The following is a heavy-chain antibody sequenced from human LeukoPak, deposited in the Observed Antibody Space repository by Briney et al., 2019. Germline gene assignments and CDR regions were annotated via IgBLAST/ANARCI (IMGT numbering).Heavy chain of an antibody. J-gene: IGHJ4*02. D-gene: IGHD5-12*01. CDR1: GFTFSSHW. CDR3: AVIRLSGYETFYFDS. CDR2: IKQDGSGK. V-gene: IGHV3-7*01. Sequence: VGSLRLSCAASGFTFSSHWMSWVRQAPGKGLEWVANIKQDGSGKYYVDSVKGRFTISRDNAKNSLYLQMNSLRAEDTAVYYCAVIRLSGYETFYFDSWGQGTLVTVSS.